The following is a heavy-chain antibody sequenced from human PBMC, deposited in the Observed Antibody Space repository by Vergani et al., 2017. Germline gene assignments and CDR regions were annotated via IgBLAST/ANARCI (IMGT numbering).Heavy chain of an antibody. V-gene: IGHV1-2*02. CDR1: GYTFTGYY. CDR2: INPNSGGT. CDR3: ARGDVILTGYYRNYYYYGMDV. D-gene: IGHD3-9*01. J-gene: IGHJ6*02. Sequence: QVQLVQSGAEVKKPGASVKVSCKASGYTFTGYYMHWVRQAPGQGLEWMGWINPNSGGTNYAQKFQGRVTMTRDTSISTAYMELSRLRSDDTAVYYCARGDVILTGYYRNYYYYGMDVWGQGTTVTVSS.